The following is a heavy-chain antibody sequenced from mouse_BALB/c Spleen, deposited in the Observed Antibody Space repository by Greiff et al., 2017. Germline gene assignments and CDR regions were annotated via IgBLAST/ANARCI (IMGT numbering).Heavy chain of an antibody. Sequence: EVQVVESGGGLVQPGGSRKLSCAASGFTFSSFGMHWVRQAPEKGLEWVAYISSGSSTIYYADTVKGRFTISRDNPKNTLFLQMTSLRSEDTAMYYYARRYGTSHWYFDVWGAGTTVTVSS. J-gene: IGHJ1*01. V-gene: IGHV5-17*02. D-gene: IGHD1-1*01. CDR2: ISSGSSTI. CDR3: ARRYGTSHWYFDV. CDR1: GFTFSSFG.